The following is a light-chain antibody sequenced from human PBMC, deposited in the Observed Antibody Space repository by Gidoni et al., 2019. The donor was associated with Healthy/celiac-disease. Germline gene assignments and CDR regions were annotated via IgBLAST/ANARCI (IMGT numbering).Light chain of an antibody. Sequence: DIQMTQSPSSLSASVGDRVTITFQASQDISNYLNWYQQKPGKAPKLLIYDASNLETGVPSRFSGSGSGTDFTFTISSLQPEDIATYYCQKYDNLPFTFGGGTKVEIK. J-gene: IGKJ4*01. V-gene: IGKV1-33*01. CDR1: QDISNY. CDR2: DAS. CDR3: QKYDNLPFT.